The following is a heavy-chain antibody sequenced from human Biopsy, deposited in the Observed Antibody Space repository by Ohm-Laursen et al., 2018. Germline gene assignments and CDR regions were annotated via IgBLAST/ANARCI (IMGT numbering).Heavy chain of an antibody. Sequence: GTLSLTCTVSGGSISSGGSYWSWIRQPPGKGLEWIGDVYYSGTTNYNPSLKSRLTISVDTSKNQFSLNLNSVTAADTAVYFCARDVKRYCSGTSCYSGYFGMDVWGQGTTVTVS. CDR2: VYYSGTT. V-gene: IGHV4-61*08. D-gene: IGHD2-2*01. CDR1: GGSISSGGSY. CDR3: ARDVKRYCSGTSCYSGYFGMDV. J-gene: IGHJ6*02.